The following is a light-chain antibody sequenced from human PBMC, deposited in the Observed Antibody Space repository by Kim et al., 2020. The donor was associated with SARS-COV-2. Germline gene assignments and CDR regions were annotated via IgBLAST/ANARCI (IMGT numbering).Light chain of an antibody. CDR1: QDIRSN. J-gene: IGKJ4*01. CDR3: QQYNDWPLT. Sequence: EIVMTQSPATLSVSPGERVTLSCRASQDIRSNLAWYQQKSGQAPRLVISGASTTATGIPARFSGSGSGTEFTLTISSLLFEDFAVYYCQQYNDWPLTFGGGTKVDIK. CDR2: GAS. V-gene: IGKV3-15*01.